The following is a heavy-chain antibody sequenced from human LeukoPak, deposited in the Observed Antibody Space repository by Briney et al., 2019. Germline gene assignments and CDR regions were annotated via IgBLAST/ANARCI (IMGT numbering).Heavy chain of an antibody. D-gene: IGHD3-3*01. CDR2: IKEDGSEK. J-gene: IGHJ4*02. CDR3: ARQRFCDY. CDR1: GFTFSSYW. Sequence: GGSLRLSCAASGFTFSSYWMNWVRQAPGKGLEWVANIKEDGSEKYCVDSVKGRFTISRDNAKNTLYLQMDSLRAEDTAVYYCARQRFCDYWGQGTLVTVSS. V-gene: IGHV3-7*01.